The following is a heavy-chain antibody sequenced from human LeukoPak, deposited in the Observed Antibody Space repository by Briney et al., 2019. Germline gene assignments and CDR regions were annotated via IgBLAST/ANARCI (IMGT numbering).Heavy chain of an antibody. D-gene: IGHD3-9*01. V-gene: IGHV3-30*03. J-gene: IGHJ4*02. CDR3: ASALIGDILTGYCDY. CDR1: GFTFSSYG. CDR2: ISYDGSNK. Sequence: GGSLRLSCAASGFTFSSYGMHWVRQAPGKGLEWVAVISYDGSNKYYADSVKGRFTISRDNSKNTLYLQMNSLRAEDTAVYYCASALIGDILTGYCDYWGQGTLVTVSS.